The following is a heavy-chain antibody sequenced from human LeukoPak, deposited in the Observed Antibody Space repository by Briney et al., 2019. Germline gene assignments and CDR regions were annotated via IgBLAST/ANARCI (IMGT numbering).Heavy chain of an antibody. Sequence: GGSLRLSCAASGFTLSSYAMHWVRQAPGKGLEWVAVISYDGSNKYYADSVKGRFTISRDNSKNTLYLQMNSLRAEDTAVYYCARDRTPHYYGSGSYDFDYWGQGTLVTVSS. CDR3: ARDRTPHYYGSGSYDFDY. J-gene: IGHJ4*02. CDR2: ISYDGSNK. CDR1: GFTLSSYA. D-gene: IGHD3-10*01. V-gene: IGHV3-30*04.